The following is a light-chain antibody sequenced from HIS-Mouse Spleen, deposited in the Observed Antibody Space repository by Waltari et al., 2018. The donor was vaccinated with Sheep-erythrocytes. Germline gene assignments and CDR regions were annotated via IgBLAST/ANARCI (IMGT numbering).Light chain of an antibody. J-gene: IGLJ3*02. CDR2: EGS. CDR1: SSDVGSYNL. Sequence: QSALTQPASVSGSPGQSITISCTGTSSDVGSYNLVSWYQQHPGKAPKLMIYEGSKRPSGVSNLFSGSKSGNTASLTISGLQAEDAADYYCCSYAGSSTPWVFGGGTKLTVL. V-gene: IGLV2-23*01. CDR3: CSYAGSSTPWV.